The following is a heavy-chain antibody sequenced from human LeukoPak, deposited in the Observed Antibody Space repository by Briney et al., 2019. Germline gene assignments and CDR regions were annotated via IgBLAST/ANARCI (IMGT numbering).Heavy chain of an antibody. J-gene: IGHJ3*02. V-gene: IGHV3-66*01. Sequence: GGSLRLSCAASGFTVSSNYMSWVRQAPGKGLEWVSVIYSGGSTYYADSVKGRFTISRDNSKNTLYLQMNSLRAEDTAVYYCARDSGELVRGNDAFDIWGQGTMVTVSS. CDR3: ARDSGELVRGNDAFDI. D-gene: IGHD3-10*01. CDR2: IYSGGST. CDR1: GFTVSSNY.